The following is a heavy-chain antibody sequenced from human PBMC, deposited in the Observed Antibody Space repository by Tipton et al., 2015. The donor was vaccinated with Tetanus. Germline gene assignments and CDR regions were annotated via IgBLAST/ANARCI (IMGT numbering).Heavy chain of an antibody. CDR2: IYPGDSDT. CDR3: ARLDNFGFWSGYYYYFDY. D-gene: IGHD3-3*01. V-gene: IGHV5-51*01. CDR1: GYSFTSYW. J-gene: IGHJ4*02. Sequence: QSGPEVKKPGESLKISCKGSGYSFTSYWIGWVRQMPGKGLEWMGIIYPGDSDTRYSPSFQGQVTISADKSISTAYLQWSSLKASDTAMYYCARLDNFGFWSGYYYYFDYWGQGTLVTVSS.